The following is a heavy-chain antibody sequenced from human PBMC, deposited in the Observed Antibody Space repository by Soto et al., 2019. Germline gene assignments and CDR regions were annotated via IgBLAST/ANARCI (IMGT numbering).Heavy chain of an antibody. CDR1: GFSFTSYD. J-gene: IGHJ4*02. CDR3: AKFVYRGYYFDY. V-gene: IGHV3-30*18. D-gene: IGHD5-12*01. Sequence: QVQLVESGGGVVQTGRSLRLSCAASGFSFTSYDIHWVRQAPGKGLEWVAVLSYDGSEKYYADSVKGRFTISRDNSKNTLYLQMNSLRAEDTAVYFCAKFVYRGYYFDYWGQGTLVTVSS. CDR2: LSYDGSEK.